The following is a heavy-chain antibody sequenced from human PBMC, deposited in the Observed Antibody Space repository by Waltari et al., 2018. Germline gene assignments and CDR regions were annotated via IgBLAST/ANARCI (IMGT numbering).Heavy chain of an antibody. Sequence: QLQLQESGPGLVKPSETLSLTCTVSGGSISSSSYYWGWIRQPPGKGLEWIWGIYYSGSTYYNPSLKSRVTISVDTSKNQFSLKLSSVTAADTAVYYCARGLMTTVELDYWGQGTLVTVSS. J-gene: IGHJ4*02. CDR2: IYYSGST. CDR3: ARGLMTTVELDY. V-gene: IGHV4-39*01. D-gene: IGHD4-17*01. CDR1: GGSISSSSYY.